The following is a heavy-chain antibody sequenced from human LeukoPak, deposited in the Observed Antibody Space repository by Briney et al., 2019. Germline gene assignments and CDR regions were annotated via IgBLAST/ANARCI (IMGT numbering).Heavy chain of an antibody. J-gene: IGHJ3*02. D-gene: IGHD1-1*01. CDR1: GLTLSDSY. CDR2: SSRSGGTI. Sequence: GGSLRLSCAASGLTLSDSYMNSIRQAPGKGLEWLSWSSRSGGTIYCANSMKGRLTISRENTKNSLFLQMNNLRTEATAVYYGAKSLKRPPDDVFDIWGQGTMVTVSS. V-gene: IGHV3-11*01. CDR3: AKSLKRPPDDVFDI.